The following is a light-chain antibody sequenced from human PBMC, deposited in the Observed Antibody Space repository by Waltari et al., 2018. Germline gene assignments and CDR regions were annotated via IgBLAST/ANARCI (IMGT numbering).Light chain of an antibody. J-gene: IGLJ1*01. Sequence: QPVLTQPPSASGTPGQTVTISCSGTNSNIGRTPVFWYQQLPGTAPKPLIYRSNQRPSGVPDRFSGSKSGTSASLAIRGLRSEDEADYYCAAWDDSLSVSYVFGSGTKVTV. CDR3: AAWDDSLSVSYV. CDR1: NSNIGRTP. CDR2: RSN. V-gene: IGLV1-47*01.